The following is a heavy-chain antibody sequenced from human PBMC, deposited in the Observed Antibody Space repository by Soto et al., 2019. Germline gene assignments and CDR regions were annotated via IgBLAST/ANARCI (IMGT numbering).Heavy chain of an antibody. V-gene: IGHV1-24*01. CDR2: FDPEDGET. CDR1: GYTLTELS. D-gene: IGHD3-22*01. J-gene: IGHJ4*02. CDR3: AKVGSPYDSSGSRLGYYFDN. Sequence: GASVKVSCKVSGYTLTELSMHWVRQAPGKGLEWMGGFDPEDGETIYAQKFQGGVTMTDDTSTDTAYMELSSLRSEDTAVYYCAKVGSPYDSSGSRLGYYFDNWGQGTLVTVSS.